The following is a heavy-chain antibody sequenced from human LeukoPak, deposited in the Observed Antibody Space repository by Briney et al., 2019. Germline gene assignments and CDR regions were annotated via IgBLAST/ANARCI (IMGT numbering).Heavy chain of an antibody. J-gene: IGHJ4*02. CDR2: INQDGGKK. CDR1: GLTSSSYW. Sequence: PGGSLRLACAASGLTSSSYWTSCVRPAPGEGVGWVANINQDGGKKYYVHSVRGRFPFSRDNAENSVSLQLDSLRPQDPPLINCARGGAPDNWGQGTLVTASS. CDR3: ARGGAPDN. D-gene: IGHD1-26*01. V-gene: IGHV3-7*01.